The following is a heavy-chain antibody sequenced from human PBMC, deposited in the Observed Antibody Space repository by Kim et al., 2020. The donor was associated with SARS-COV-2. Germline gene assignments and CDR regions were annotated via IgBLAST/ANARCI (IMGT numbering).Heavy chain of an antibody. D-gene: IGHD5-12*01. CDR2: ISGGGGST. J-gene: IGHJ4*02. CDR3: WKDKHGYDQPIES. CDR1: GFTFSSYA. Sequence: GGSLRLSCAASGFTFSSYAKNWVRQAPGKGLEWVSTISGGGGSTYYADSVKGRFTISRDNSKNKLYLQMNSLRSEDTAEHYCWKDKHGYDQPIESWGQGT. V-gene: IGHV3-23*01.